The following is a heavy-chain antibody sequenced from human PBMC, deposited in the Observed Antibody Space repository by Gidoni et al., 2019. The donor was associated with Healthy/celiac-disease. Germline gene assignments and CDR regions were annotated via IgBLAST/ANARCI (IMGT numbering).Heavy chain of an antibody. CDR2: IYYSGST. CDR3: AGGLGITMVRGVMGRHWTFDY. D-gene: IGHD3-10*01. V-gene: IGHV4-59*01. CDR1: VVSISSYY. Sequence: QVQLQESGPVLVKPSETLSLTCTVSVVSISSYYWSWIRQPPGKGLAWIGYIYYSGSTNYNHSLKSRVTISVDTSKNQFSLKLSSVTAADTAVYYGAGGLGITMVRGVMGRHWTFDYWGQGTLVTVSS. J-gene: IGHJ4*02.